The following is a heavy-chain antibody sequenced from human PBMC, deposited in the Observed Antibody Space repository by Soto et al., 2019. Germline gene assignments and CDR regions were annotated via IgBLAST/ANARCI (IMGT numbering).Heavy chain of an antibody. CDR3: AHPSSSSWSFDY. CDR2: IYWNDDK. Sequence: QITLKESGPTLVKPTQTLTLTCTFSGFSLSTSGVGVGWIRQPPGKALEWLALIYWNDDKRYSPSLKSRLTITNDTSKNQVVLTMTHMDPVDTATYYCAHPSSSSWSFDYWGQGTLVTVSS. J-gene: IGHJ4*02. V-gene: IGHV2-5*01. D-gene: IGHD6-13*01. CDR1: GFSLSTSGVG.